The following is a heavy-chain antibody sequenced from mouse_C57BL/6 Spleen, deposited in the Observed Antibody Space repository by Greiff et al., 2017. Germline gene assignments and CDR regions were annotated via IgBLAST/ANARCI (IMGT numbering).Heavy chain of an antibody. CDR2: IYPGDGDT. CDR1: GYAFSSYW. Sequence: VQLQQSGAELVKPGASVKISCKASGYAFSSYWMNWVKQRPGKGLEWIGQIYPGDGDTNYNGKFKGKATLTADKSSSTAYMQLSSLTSEDSAVSFCAREEGGQVRHLDYWGQGTTLTVSS. V-gene: IGHV1-80*01. J-gene: IGHJ2*01. D-gene: IGHD3-2*02. CDR3: AREEGGQVRHLDY.